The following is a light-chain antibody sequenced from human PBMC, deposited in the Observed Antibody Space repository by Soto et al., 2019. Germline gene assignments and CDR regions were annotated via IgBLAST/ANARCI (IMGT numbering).Light chain of an antibody. CDR2: GAS. CDR1: QSVSSSY. CDR3: QQYDKWRT. J-gene: IGKJ5*01. V-gene: IGKV3-20*01. Sequence: EIVLTQSPGTLSLSPGERATLSCRASQSVSSSYLAWYQQKPGQAPRLLIYGASSRATGIPDRFSGSGSGTDFTLTISRLEPEDFAVYYCQQYDKWRTFGQGTRLEIK.